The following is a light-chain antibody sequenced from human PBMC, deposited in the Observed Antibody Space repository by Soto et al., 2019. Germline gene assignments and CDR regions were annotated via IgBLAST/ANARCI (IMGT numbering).Light chain of an antibody. CDR3: LQDINYPWT. Sequence: IQMTQAPSSLSASLGDRVNITCPASQSITRYLNWYQHKPGKAPKLLIYDASSLESGVPPRFSGSGSGTDFTLAISSLQPEDSATYYCLQDINYPWTFGQGTKVDIK. J-gene: IGKJ1*01. CDR2: DAS. CDR1: QSITRY. V-gene: IGKV1-6*01.